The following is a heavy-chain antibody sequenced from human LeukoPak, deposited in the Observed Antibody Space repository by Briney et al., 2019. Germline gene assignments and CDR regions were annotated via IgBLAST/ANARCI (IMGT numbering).Heavy chain of an antibody. D-gene: IGHD3-10*01. V-gene: IGHV3-30*03. CDR1: GFTFSSYG. J-gene: IGHJ2*01. CDR2: ISYDGSKK. CDR3: ARDPIRGSVPGSFDL. Sequence: GGSLRLSCAASGFTFSSYGMHWVRQAPGKGLEWVAIISYDGSKKYYSDSVKGRFTISRDNSKNTLYLQTNSLRSDDTAVYYCARDPIRGSVPGSFDLWGRGTLVTVSS.